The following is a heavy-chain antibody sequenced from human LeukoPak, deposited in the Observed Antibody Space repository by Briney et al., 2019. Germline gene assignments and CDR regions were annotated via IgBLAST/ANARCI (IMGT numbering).Heavy chain of an antibody. CDR3: ARDALRGYSYGLTIDY. CDR2: IIPIFGTA. D-gene: IGHD5-18*01. CDR1: GGTFSSYA. J-gene: IGHJ4*02. V-gene: IGHV1-69*01. Sequence: SVKVSCKASGGTFSSYAISWVRQAPGQGLEWMGGIIPIFGTADYAQKFQGRVTITADESTSTAYMELSSLRSEDTAVYYCARDALRGYSYGLTIDYWGQGTLVTVSS.